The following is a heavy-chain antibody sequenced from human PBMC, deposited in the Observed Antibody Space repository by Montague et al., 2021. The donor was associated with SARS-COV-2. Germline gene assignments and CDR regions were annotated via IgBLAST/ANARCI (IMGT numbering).Heavy chain of an antibody. J-gene: IGHJ6*02. CDR2: ISHNGRX. D-gene: IGHD1-14*01. Sequence: TLSLTCLVSGNSISSPDYHWGWARQPPGKGLEWLGRISHNGRXXYTASLKSRVTISVDTSRNEVSLKLTSVTAADTAVYYCGSSRPHFYYVMDVWGQGTTVIVSS. V-gene: IGHV4-39*01. CDR1: GNSISSPDYH. CDR3: GSSRPHFYYVMDV.